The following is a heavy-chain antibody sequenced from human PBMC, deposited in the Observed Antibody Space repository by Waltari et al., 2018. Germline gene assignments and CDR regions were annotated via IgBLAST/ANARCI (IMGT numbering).Heavy chain of an antibody. CDR1: GGSISGYY. CDR2: GDYDGRT. V-gene: IGHV4-59*08. Sequence: QVQLQESVPGLVKPSETLSRTRTVSGGSISGYYWSWIRQPPGKGLEWIGYGDYDGRTNYKPSLNTRVTVSLDTSKNQVSLRLSSVTATDTAVYYCARHRGYGSTWGWFDPWGQGTLVTVSS. J-gene: IGHJ5*02. D-gene: IGHD6-13*01. CDR3: ARHRGYGSTWGWFDP.